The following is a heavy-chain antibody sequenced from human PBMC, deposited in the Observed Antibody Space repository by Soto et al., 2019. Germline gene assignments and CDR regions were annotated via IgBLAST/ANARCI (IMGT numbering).Heavy chain of an antibody. CDR2: MNPNSGNT. V-gene: IGHV1-8*01. CDR3: ARGGVFFFAAPTNPFDY. D-gene: IGHD3-10*01. Sequence: GASVKVSCKASGYTFTSYDINWVRQATGQGPEWMGWMNPNSGNTGYAQKFQGRVTMTRNTSISTAYMELSSLRSEDTAVYYCARGGVFFFAAPTNPFDYWGQGTLVTVSS. CDR1: GYTFTSYD. J-gene: IGHJ4*02.